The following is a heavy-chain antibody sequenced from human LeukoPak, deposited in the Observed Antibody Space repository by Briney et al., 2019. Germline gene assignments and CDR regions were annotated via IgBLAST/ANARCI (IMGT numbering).Heavy chain of an antibody. Sequence: GGSLRLSCAASGFTFSSYEMNWVRQAPGKGLEWVSYISSRGSTIYYADSVKGRFTSSRDNAKNSLYLQMNSLRAEDTAVYYCARDLGDSSGWYGYFDYWGQGTLVTVSS. D-gene: IGHD6-19*01. CDR2: ISSRGSTI. CDR1: GFTFSSYE. V-gene: IGHV3-48*03. J-gene: IGHJ4*02. CDR3: ARDLGDSSGWYGYFDY.